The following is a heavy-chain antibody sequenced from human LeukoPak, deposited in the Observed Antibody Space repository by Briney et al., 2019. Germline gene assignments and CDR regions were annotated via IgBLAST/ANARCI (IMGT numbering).Heavy chain of an antibody. CDR1: GGAIRSYY. Sequence: SETLSLTCTVSGGAIRSYYWSWIRQPPGKGLEWIGYIYYSGTTNYNPSLKSRVTISVDPSKNQFSLQLNSVTPEDTAVYYCARVTRGVIDYWGQGTLVTVSS. J-gene: IGHJ4*02. D-gene: IGHD3-10*01. CDR3: ARVTRGVIDY. V-gene: IGHV4-59*12. CDR2: IYYSGTT.